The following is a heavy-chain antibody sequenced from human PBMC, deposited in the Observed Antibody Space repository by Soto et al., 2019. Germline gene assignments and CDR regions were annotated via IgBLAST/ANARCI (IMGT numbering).Heavy chain of an antibody. Sequence: QVQLVESGGGAVQPWRSLRLSCAASGFTFHNFGMHWARQAPGKGLEWVAVISYDGKNKYYADSVKGRFTISRDNSQAILYLQMNGLRREDTAVYYCGKAVDITVRGVTHSDYWGQGTLVTVSS. D-gene: IGHD3-10*01. V-gene: IGHV3-30*18. CDR3: GKAVDITVRGVTHSDY. CDR2: ISYDGKNK. J-gene: IGHJ4*02. CDR1: GFTFHNFG.